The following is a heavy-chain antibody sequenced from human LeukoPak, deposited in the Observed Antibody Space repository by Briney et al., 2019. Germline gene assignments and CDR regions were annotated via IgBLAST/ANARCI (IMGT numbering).Heavy chain of an antibody. J-gene: IGHJ4*02. D-gene: IGHD3-22*01. CDR3: AKVAYYYDSSGSLYQPVDY. Sequence: GGSLRLSCAASGFTFSSYAMSWVRQAPGKGLEWVSAISGSGGSTYYADSVKGRFTVSRDNSKNSLYLQMNSLRAEDTALYYCAKVAYYYDSSGSLYQPVDYWGQGTLVTVSS. CDR1: GFTFSSYA. CDR2: ISGSGGST. V-gene: IGHV3-23*01.